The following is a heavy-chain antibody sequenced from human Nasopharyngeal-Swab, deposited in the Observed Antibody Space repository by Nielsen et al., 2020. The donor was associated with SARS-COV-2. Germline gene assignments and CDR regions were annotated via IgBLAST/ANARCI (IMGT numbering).Heavy chain of an antibody. CDR1: GFTFSRSA. Sequence: GGSLRLSCAASGFTFSRSALTWVRQAPGKGLEWVSAIGVSGTMTYYADFVRGRFTISRGNSKNTLYLQMNSLRAEDTAVYYCARGSSRGMFDYWGQGTLVTVSS. V-gene: IGHV3-23*01. CDR2: IGVSGTMT. J-gene: IGHJ4*02. D-gene: IGHD6-13*01. CDR3: ARGSSRGMFDY.